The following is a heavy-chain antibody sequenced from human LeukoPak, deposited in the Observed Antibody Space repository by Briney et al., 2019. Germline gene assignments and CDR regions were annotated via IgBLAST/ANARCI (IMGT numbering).Heavy chain of an antibody. CDR2: IYSGSST. V-gene: IGHV3-53*04. D-gene: IGHD3-22*01. J-gene: IGHJ4*02. CDR3: ASSSGYYFSFDY. CDR1: GFTVSSNY. Sequence: GGSLRLSCAASGFTVSSNYMSWVREAPGRGLEGVSVIYSGSSTYYADSVKGRFTISRHNSKNTLYLQMNSLRAEDTAVYYCASSSGYYFSFDYWGQGTLVTVSS.